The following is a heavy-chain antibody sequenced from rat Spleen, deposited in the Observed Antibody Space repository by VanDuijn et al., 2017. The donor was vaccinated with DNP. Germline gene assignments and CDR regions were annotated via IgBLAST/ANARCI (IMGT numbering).Heavy chain of an antibody. J-gene: IGHJ2*01. V-gene: IGHV5-58*01. Sequence: EVQLVETGGALVQPGRSLKVSCVASGFTFSAYWMYWIRQAPGKGLAWVASINTDGDSTYYLDSVKGRFTISRDNAKNTLYLQMNSLKSEDTANYYCGKNTGYYFDHWGQGVMVTVSS. CDR3: GKNTGYYFDH. CDR2: INTDGDST. CDR1: GFTFSAYW. D-gene: IGHD4-1*01.